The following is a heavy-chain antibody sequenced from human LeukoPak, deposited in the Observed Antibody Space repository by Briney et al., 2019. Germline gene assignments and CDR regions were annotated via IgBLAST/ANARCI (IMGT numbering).Heavy chain of an antibody. Sequence: GGSLRLSCVASGFTFRGFWMHWVRHPRGKGLAGVSRFSRDGSTTTYADSVKGRFTISRDNAKNTLYLQINSLRVEDTAMYYCARTTSGSYYRPDYWGQGTLVTVSS. CDR1: GFTFRGFW. V-gene: IGHV3-74*01. CDR3: ARTTSGSYYRPDY. CDR2: FSRDGSTT. J-gene: IGHJ4*02. D-gene: IGHD1-26*01.